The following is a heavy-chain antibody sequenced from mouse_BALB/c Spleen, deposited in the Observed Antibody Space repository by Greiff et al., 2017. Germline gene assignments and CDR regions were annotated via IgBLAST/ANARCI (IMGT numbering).Heavy chain of an antibody. J-gene: IGHJ4*01. V-gene: IGHV2-9*02. Sequence: QVQLKESGPGLVAPSQSLSITCTVSGFSLTSYGVHWVRQPPGKGLEWLGVIWAGGSTNYNSALMSRLSISKDNSKSQVFLKMNSLQTDDTAMYYCAREPHYYGYDAMDYWGQGTSVTVSS. D-gene: IGHD1-2*01. CDR1: GFSLTSYG. CDR2: IWAGGST. CDR3: AREPHYYGYDAMDY.